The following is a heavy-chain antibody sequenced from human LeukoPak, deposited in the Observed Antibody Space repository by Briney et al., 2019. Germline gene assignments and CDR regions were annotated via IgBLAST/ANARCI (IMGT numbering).Heavy chain of an antibody. CDR1: GYTFTGHY. D-gene: IGHD3-10*01. Sequence: ASVKVSCKASGYTFTGHYMHWVRQAPGQGLEWMGRINPNSGGTNYAQKFQGRVTMTRDTSISTAYMELSRLRSDDTAVYYCARAVRGVTMVPPDYWGQGTLVTVSS. CDR3: ARAVRGVTMVPPDY. CDR2: INPNSGGT. J-gene: IGHJ4*02. V-gene: IGHV1-2*06.